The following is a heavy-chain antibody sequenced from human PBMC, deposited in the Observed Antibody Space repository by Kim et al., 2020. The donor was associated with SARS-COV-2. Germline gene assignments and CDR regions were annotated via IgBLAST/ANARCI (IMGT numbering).Heavy chain of an antibody. CDR3: ARGPGMVRGAYGMDV. CDR1: GFTFSSYA. V-gene: IGHV3-13*01. D-gene: IGHD3-10*01. J-gene: IGHJ6*02. Sequence: GGSLRLSCAASGFTFSSYAMHWVRQATGKGLEWVSGIGSAGGTFYPGSVKGRCTISRENAKNSLYLQMNSLGAGDTAVYYCARGPGMVRGAYGMDVWGQGTTVTVSS. CDR2: IGSAGGT.